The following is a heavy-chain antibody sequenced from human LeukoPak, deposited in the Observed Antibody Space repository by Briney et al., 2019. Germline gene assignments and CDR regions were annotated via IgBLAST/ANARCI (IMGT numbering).Heavy chain of an antibody. CDR2: IYYSGST. Sequence: GSLRLSCAASGFTFSSYSMNWVRQAPGKGLEWIGSIYYSGSTYYNPSLKSRVTISVDTSKNQISLKLSSVTAADTAVYYCARHPVDEGYFDYWGQGTLVTVSS. V-gene: IGHV4-39*01. CDR1: GFTFSSYSMN. CDR3: ARHPVDEGYFDY. J-gene: IGHJ4*02.